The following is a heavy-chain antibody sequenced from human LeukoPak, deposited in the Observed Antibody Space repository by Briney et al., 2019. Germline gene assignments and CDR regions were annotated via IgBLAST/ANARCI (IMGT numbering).Heavy chain of an antibody. V-gene: IGHV4-61*02. CDR1: GGSLSSGSYY. CDR2: IYTSGST. Sequence: SETLSLTCTVSGGSLSSGSYYWRWIRQPAGKGLEWIGRIYTSGSTNYNPSLKSRVTISVDTSKNQFSLKLSSVTAADTAVYYCASGRWNYVFDPWGQGTLVTVSS. CDR3: ASGRWNYVFDP. D-gene: IGHD1-7*01. J-gene: IGHJ5*02.